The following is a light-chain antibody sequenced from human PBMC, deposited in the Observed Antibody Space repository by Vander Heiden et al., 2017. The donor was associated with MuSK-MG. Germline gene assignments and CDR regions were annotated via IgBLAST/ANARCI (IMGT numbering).Light chain of an antibody. Sequence: DIPVAQSPSSLSASVGDRVVITCRATQTIANFLNWYQQKPGQAPRLLIFAASNLHSGVPSRFSGSGSGTLFTLTISSLQPEDFASYYCQQTYSFPLTFGGGTTV. V-gene: IGKV1-39*01. CDR3: QQTYSFPLT. CDR1: QTIANF. CDR2: AAS. J-gene: IGKJ4*01.